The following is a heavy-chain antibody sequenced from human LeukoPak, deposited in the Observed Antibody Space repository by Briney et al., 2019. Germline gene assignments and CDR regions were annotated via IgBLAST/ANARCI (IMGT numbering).Heavy chain of an antibody. CDR3: ARGGH. CDR2: ISSSDRTT. J-gene: IGHJ4*02. CDR1: GFTFSSYA. Sequence: GRSLRLSCAASGFTFSSYAMHWVRQAPGKGLEWVSYISSSDRTTFYADSVKGRFTISRDNTKNSLYLQMNSLRAEDTAVYYCARGGHWGQGTLVTVSS. V-gene: IGHV3-48*03. D-gene: IGHD1-26*01.